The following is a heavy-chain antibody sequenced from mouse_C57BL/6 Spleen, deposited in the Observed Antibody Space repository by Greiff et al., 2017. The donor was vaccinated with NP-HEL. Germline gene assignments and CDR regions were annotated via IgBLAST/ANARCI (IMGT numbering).Heavy chain of an antibody. D-gene: IGHD3-2*02. J-gene: IGHJ4*01. V-gene: IGHV3-6*01. Sequence: EVQLQQSGPGLVKPSQSLSLTCSVTGYSITSGYYWNWIRQFPGNKLEWMGYISYDGSNNYNPSLKNRISITRDTSKNQFFLKLNSVTTEDTATYDCAREPPSDSSGYNAMDYWGQGASVTVSS. CDR2: ISYDGSN. CDR1: GYSITSGYY. CDR3: AREPPSDSSGYNAMDY.